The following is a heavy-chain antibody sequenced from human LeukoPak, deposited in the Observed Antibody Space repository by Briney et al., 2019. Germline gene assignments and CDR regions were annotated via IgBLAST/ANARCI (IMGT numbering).Heavy chain of an antibody. D-gene: IGHD3-16*02. V-gene: IGHV3-30*04. CDR1: GFTFSSYA. J-gene: IGHJ3*02. Sequence: QPGGSLRLSCAASGFTFSSYAMHWVRQAPGKGLEWVAVISYDGSNKYYADSVKGRFTIFRDNSKNTLYLQMNSLRAEDTAVYYCARDIRKYSYYDYVWGSYRHDAFDIWGQGTMVTVSS. CDR3: ARDIRKYSYYDYVWGSYRHDAFDI. CDR2: ISYDGSNK.